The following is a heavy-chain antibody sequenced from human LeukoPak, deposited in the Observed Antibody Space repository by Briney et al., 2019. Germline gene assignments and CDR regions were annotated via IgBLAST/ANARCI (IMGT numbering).Heavy chain of an antibody. Sequence: SVKVSCKASGGTFSSYAISWVRQAPGQGLEWMGRIIPILGIANYAQKFQGRVTITTDESTSTAYMELSSLRSEDTAVYYCASQFVLPVNYYYYMDVWGKGTTVTVSS. CDR1: GGTFSSYA. CDR2: IIPILGIA. D-gene: IGHD2-21*01. V-gene: IGHV1-69*04. CDR3: ASQFVLPVNYYYYMDV. J-gene: IGHJ6*03.